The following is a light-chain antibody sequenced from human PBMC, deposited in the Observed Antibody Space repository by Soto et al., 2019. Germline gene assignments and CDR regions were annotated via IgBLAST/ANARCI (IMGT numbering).Light chain of an antibody. CDR2: GNT. CDR1: SSNIGTGYD. Sequence: QSALTQPPSVSGAPGQRVTISCTGSSSNIGTGYDVHWYQQLPGTAPRLLIHGNTNRPSGVPDRFSGSKSGTSASLAITGFQAEDEADYYCQSYDNSLSAYVFGTGTKVTVL. CDR3: QSYDNSLSAYV. J-gene: IGLJ1*01. V-gene: IGLV1-40*01.